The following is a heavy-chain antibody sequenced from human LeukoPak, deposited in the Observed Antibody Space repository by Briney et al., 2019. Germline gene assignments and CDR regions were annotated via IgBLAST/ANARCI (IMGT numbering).Heavy chain of an antibody. V-gene: IGHV3-21*01. CDR1: GFTFSYYN. CDR3: ARVPGYCGGDCYFDY. CDR2: ISSSSTYI. D-gene: IGHD2-21*02. J-gene: IGHJ4*02. Sequence: GGSLRLSCAASGFTFSYYNMNWVRQAPGKGLEWVSSISSSSTYIYYADSVKGRFTISRDNAKNSLYLEMNSLRAEDTAVYYCARVPGYCGGDCYFDYWGQGTLVTVSS.